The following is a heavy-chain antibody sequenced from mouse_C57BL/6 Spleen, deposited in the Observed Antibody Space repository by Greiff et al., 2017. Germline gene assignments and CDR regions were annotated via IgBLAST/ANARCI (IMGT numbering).Heavy chain of an antibody. D-gene: IGHD2-5*01. Sequence: VQLQQPGAELVRPGSSVKLSCKASGYTFTSYWMHWVKQRPIQGLEWIGNIDPSDSETHYNQKFKDKATLTVDKSSSTSYMQLSSLTSGVSAVYYCARQNSNPYAMDYWGQGTSVTVAS. CDR2: IDPSDSET. CDR3: ARQNSNPYAMDY. J-gene: IGHJ4*01. V-gene: IGHV1-52*01. CDR1: GYTFTSYW.